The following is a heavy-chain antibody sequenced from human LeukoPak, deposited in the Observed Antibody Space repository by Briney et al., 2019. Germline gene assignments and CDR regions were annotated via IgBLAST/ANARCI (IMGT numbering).Heavy chain of an antibody. J-gene: IGHJ4*02. D-gene: IGHD3-16*02. V-gene: IGHV4-34*01. Sequence: SETLSLTCAVYGGSFSGYYWSWIRQPPGKGLEWIGEINHSGSTNYNPSLKSRVTISVDTSKNQFSLKLSSVTAADTAVYYCARVRIRGMITFGEVIAPIDYWGQGTLVTVSS. CDR1: GGSFSGYY. CDR3: ARVRIRGMITFGEVIAPIDY. CDR2: INHSGST.